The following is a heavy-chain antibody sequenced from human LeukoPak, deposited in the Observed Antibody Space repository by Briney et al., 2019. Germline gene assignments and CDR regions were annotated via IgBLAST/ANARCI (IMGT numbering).Heavy chain of an antibody. D-gene: IGHD3-10*01. CDR2: IYYSGST. J-gene: IGHJ5*02. Sequence: ASETLSLTCTVSGGSISSSIYYWGWIRQPPGKGLEWIGSIYYSGSTYYNPSLKSRVTMSVDTSKNQFSLKLSSVTAADTAVYYCARDPSSFGGRFDPWGQGTLVAVSS. V-gene: IGHV4-39*07. CDR1: GGSISSSIYY. CDR3: ARDPSSFGGRFDP.